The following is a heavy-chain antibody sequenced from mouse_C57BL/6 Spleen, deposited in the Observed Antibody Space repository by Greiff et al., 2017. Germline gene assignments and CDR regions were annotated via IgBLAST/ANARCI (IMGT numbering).Heavy chain of an antibody. CDR2: INPNYGTT. J-gene: IGHJ3*01. D-gene: IGHD2-4*01. V-gene: IGHV1-39*01. CDR3: ARRGSDYDGGAWFAY. CDR1: GYSFTDYN. Sequence: VHVKQSGPELVKPGASVKISCKASGYSFTDYNMNWVKQSNGKSLEWIGVINPNYGTTSYNQKFKGKATLTVDQSSSTAYMQLNSLTSEDSAVYYCARRGSDYDGGAWFAYWGQGTLVTVSA.